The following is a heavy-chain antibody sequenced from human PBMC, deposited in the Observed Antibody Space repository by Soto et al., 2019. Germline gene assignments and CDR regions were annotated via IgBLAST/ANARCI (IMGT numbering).Heavy chain of an antibody. J-gene: IGHJ5*02. V-gene: IGHV4-34*01. D-gene: IGHD3-10*01. CDR1: GGSFSGYY. CDR3: ARGLFRGNWFDP. CDR2: INHSGST. Sequence: SETLSLTCAVYGGSFSGYYWSWIRQPPGKGLEWIGEINHSGSTNYNPSLKSRVTISVDTSKNQFSLKLSSVTAADTAVYYCARGLFRGNWFDPWGQGXLVTVSS.